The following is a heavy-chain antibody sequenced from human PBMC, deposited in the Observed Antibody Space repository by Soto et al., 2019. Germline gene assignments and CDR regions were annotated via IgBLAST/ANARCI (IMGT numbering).Heavy chain of an antibody. CDR1: GFTFSSYT. CDR2: ISGSGGST. CDR3: RTHSMVRGVIGWFDP. J-gene: IGHJ5*02. V-gene: IGHV3-23*01. Sequence: GGSLRLCCAASGFTFSSYTMSWVRQASGKGLEWVSAISGSGGSTYYADSVKGRFTISRDNSKNTLYLQMNSLRAEDTAVYYCRTHSMVRGVIGWFDPWGQGTLVTVSS. D-gene: IGHD3-10*01.